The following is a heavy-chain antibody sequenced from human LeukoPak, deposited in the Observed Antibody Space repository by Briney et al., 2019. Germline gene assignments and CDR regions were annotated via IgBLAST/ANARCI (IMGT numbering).Heavy chain of an antibody. D-gene: IGHD4-17*01. J-gene: IGHJ6*02. V-gene: IGHV3-66*02. Sequence: GGSLRLSCAASGFTVSSNYMSWVRQAPGKGLESVSVIYSGGSTYYADSVKGRFTISRDNSKNTLYLQMNSLRAEDTAVYYCARGGYGDYVLYYYYGMDVWGQGTTVTVSS. CDR3: ARGGYGDYVLYYYYGMDV. CDR1: GFTVSSNY. CDR2: IYSGGST.